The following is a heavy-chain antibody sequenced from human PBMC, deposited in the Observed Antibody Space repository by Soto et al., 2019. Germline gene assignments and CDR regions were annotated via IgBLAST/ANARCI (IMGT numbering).Heavy chain of an antibody. D-gene: IGHD6-19*01. Sequence: QVQLVESGGGVVQPGRSLRLSCAASGFTFSSYAMHWVRQAPGKGLEWVAVLSYDGSNKYYADSVKGRFTISRDNSKNKLYQQMHSLRAEDTAVYYCARDDNWLVLRYYSGMDVWGQGTTVTVSS. CDR2: LSYDGSNK. CDR1: GFTFSSYA. V-gene: IGHV3-30-3*01. CDR3: ARDDNWLVLRYYSGMDV. J-gene: IGHJ6*02.